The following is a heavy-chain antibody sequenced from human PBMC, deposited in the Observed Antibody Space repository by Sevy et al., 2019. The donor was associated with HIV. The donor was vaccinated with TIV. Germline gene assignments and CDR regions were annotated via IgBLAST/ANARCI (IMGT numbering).Heavy chain of an antibody. Sequence: GGSLRLSCATSGFTFSSYDMHWVRQPTGKGLEWVSAIETAVNTHYSDSVKGRFTVSRENANNSLVLQMNSLTDVDSAVYFCARVLRTSSGWFHFDYWGQGALVTVSS. J-gene: IGHJ4*02. CDR1: GFTFSSYD. CDR3: ARVLRTSSGWFHFDY. D-gene: IGHD6-19*01. CDR2: IETAVNT. V-gene: IGHV3-13*01.